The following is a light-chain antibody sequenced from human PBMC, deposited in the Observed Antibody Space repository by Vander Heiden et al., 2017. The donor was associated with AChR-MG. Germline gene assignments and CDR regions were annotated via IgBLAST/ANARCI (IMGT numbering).Light chain of an antibody. CDR3: QRYDNWLSFT. CDR2: GAS. V-gene: IGKV3-15*01. CDR1: QNIGSN. J-gene: IGKJ3*01. Sequence: EIVMTQSPATLSVFPGERPTLSCRASQNIGSNLAWFQQKPGQAPRLLIYGASTRATGIPARFSGSGSGTEFALTISSLQSEDFAIYYCQRYDNWLSFTFGPGTKVDIK.